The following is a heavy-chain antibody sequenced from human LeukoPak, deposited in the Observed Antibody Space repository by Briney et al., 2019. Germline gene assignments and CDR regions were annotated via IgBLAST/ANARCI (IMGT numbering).Heavy chain of an antibody. CDR3: ARDDAAAGRSSLYYYYGMDV. Sequence: ASVKVSCKASGYTFTSYYMHWVRQAPGQGLEWMGIINPSGGSTSYAQKFQGRVTMTRGTSTSTVYMELSSLRSEDTAVYYCARDDAAAGRSSLYYYYGMDVWGQGTTVTVSS. D-gene: IGHD6-13*01. CDR1: GYTFTSYY. J-gene: IGHJ6*02. V-gene: IGHV1-46*01. CDR2: INPSGGST.